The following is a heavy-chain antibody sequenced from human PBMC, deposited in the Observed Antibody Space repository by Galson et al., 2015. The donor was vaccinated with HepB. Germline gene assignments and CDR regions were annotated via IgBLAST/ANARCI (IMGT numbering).Heavy chain of an antibody. J-gene: IGHJ6*02. V-gene: IGHV1-18*01. Sequence: SVKVSCKASGYTFTSYGISWVRHAPGQGLEWMGWISAYNGNTNYAQKLQGRVTMTTDTSTSTAYMELRSLRSDDTAVYYCARLYSSGWNYYYYYGMDVWGQGTTVTVSS. CDR1: GYTFTSYG. CDR2: ISAYNGNT. CDR3: ARLYSSGWNYYYYYGMDV. D-gene: IGHD6-19*01.